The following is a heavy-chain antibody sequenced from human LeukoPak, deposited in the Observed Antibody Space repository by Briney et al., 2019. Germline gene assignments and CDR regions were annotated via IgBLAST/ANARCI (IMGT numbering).Heavy chain of an antibody. V-gene: IGHV1-8*01. Sequence: ASVKVSCKASGYTFTSYDINWVRQATGQGLEWMGWMNPNSGSTGYAQKFQGRVTMTRNTSISTAYMELSSLRSEDTAVYYCATRSIAVAGTGDYWGQGTLVTVSS. CDR3: ATRSIAVAGTGDY. CDR2: MNPNSGST. CDR1: GYTFTSYD. D-gene: IGHD6-19*01. J-gene: IGHJ4*02.